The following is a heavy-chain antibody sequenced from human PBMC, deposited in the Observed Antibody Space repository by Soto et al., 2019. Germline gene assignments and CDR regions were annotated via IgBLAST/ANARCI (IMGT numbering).Heavy chain of an antibody. CDR2: IAAYNGNK. D-gene: IGHD3-16*01. J-gene: IGHJ4*02. CDR3: GRGPPKRLGDY. CDR1: GYTFTSYG. V-gene: IGHV1-18*01. Sequence: XVKVSGKASGYTFTSYGISWVRHAPGQGLEWMGWIAAYNGNKTYAQKLQGRVTMTTNTPRSTAYMEWTGLSFDDRAVYYWGRGPPKRLGDYWGKGPRVT.